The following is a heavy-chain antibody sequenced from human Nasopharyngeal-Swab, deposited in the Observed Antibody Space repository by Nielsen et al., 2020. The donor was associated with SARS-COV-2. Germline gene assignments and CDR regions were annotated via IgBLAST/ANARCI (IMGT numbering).Heavy chain of an antibody. V-gene: IGHV4-59*11. J-gene: IGHJ5*01. Sequence: SETLSLTCTVSGASINSHFWSWIRQRPGKGLDWIGYISYGGSTNYNPSLRSRVTISVDTSKRQFSLKLTSVTAADTAVYYCARGLYDGSGLLDSWGHGTLVTVSS. CDR1: GASINSHF. D-gene: IGHD3-22*01. CDR3: ARGLYDGSGLLDS. CDR2: ISYGGST.